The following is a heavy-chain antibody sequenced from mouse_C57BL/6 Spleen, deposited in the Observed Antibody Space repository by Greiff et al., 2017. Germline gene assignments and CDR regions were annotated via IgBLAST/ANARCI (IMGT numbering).Heavy chain of an antibody. J-gene: IGHJ4*01. CDR3: ATYYYGSREMDY. D-gene: IGHD1-1*01. V-gene: IGHV1-54*01. Sequence: LVESGAELVRPGTSVKVSCKASGYAFTNYLIEWVKQRPGQGLEWIGVINPGSGGTNYNEKFKGKATLTADKSSSTAYMQLSSLTSEDSAVYFCATYYYGSREMDYWGQGTSVTVSS. CDR1: GYAFTNYL. CDR2: INPGSGGT.